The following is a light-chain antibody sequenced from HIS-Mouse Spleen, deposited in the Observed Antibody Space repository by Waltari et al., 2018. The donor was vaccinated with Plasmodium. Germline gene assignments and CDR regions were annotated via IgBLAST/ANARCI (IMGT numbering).Light chain of an antibody. J-gene: IGKJ3*01. V-gene: IGKV3-15*01. CDR3: QQYNNLSFT. CDR2: GAS. Sequence: EIVMTQSPAPLSVSPGERATLSCRASQSVSSNFAWYQQKPGQAPRLLIYGASTRATGIPARFSGSGSGTEFTLTISSLQSEDFAVYYCQQYNNLSFTFGPGTKVEIK. CDR1: QSVSSN.